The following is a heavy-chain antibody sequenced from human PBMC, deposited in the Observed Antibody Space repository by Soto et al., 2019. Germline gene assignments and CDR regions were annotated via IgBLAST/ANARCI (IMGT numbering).Heavy chain of an antibody. D-gene: IGHD4-17*01. CDR2: INSGKGTT. CDR1: GDTFTKYI. CDR3: AGDRVWTTVVTEAASLHI. V-gene: IGHV1-3*01. Sequence: AALRVCCKASGDTFTKYIIHWGRQAPGQRLEWMGWINSGKGTTEYSQKFQGRVTITRDTSASKAYMELRSLRSEDTAVYYCAGDRVWTTVVTEAASLHIWGPGTILTVSS. J-gene: IGHJ3*02.